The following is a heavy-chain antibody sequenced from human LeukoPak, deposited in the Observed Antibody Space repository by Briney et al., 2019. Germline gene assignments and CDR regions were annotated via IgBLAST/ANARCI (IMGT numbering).Heavy chain of an antibody. Sequence: GGSLRLSCAASGFSFSSQWMHWVRQAPGKGLVWVARINSAGSSTRYADSVKGRLTVSRDNANNTLYLQMNSLRAEDTAVYYCARSDYFDYWGQGTLVTVSS. V-gene: IGHV3-74*01. CDR3: ARSDYFDY. J-gene: IGHJ4*02. CDR2: INSAGSST. CDR1: GFSFSSQW.